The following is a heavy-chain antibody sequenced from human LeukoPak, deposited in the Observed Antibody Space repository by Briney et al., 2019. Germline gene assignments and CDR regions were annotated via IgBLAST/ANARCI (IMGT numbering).Heavy chain of an antibody. J-gene: IGHJ3*02. D-gene: IGHD2-21*02. CDR2: TIPIFGTA. CDR1: GYTFTSYG. Sequence: ASVKVSCKASGYTFTSYGISWVRQAPGQGLEWMGGTIPIFGTANYAQKFQGRVTITADESTSTAYMELSSLRSEDTAVYYCARDPWVYCGGDCYSDAFDIWGQGTMVTVSS. CDR3: ARDPWVYCGGDCYSDAFDI. V-gene: IGHV1-69*13.